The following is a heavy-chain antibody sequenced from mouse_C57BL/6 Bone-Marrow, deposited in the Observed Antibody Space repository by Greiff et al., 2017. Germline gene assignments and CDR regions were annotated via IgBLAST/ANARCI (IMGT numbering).Heavy chain of an antibody. D-gene: IGHD2-3*01. Sequence: QVQLQQPGAELVRPGSSVKLSCKASGYTFTRYWMDWVKLRPGQGLEWIGYIYPSASETHYNQKFKDKATLAVYKSSSTAYMQLRSLTSDASAVYDCARFYDGYYDYFDYGGQGTTLTVSS. J-gene: IGHJ2*01. CDR2: IYPSASET. V-gene: IGHV1-61*01. CDR3: ARFYDGYYDYFDY. CDR1: GYTFTRYW.